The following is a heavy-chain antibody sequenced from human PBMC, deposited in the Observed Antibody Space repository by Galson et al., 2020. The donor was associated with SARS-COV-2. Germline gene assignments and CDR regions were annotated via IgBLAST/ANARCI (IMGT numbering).Heavy chain of an antibody. Sequence: SQTLSLTCAIPGDSVSSTSAAWNWTRQPPSSGREWPGRTYYRSQWSTDYAVSVKSRITINPDTSKNQFSLQLNSVTPEDTAIYYCAGRVAGAGSLHIWGQGTMVIVSS. D-gene: IGHD6-13*01. CDR3: AGRVAGAGSLHI. CDR1: GDSVSSTSAA. V-gene: IGHV6-1*01. J-gene: IGHJ3*02. CDR2: TYYRSQWST.